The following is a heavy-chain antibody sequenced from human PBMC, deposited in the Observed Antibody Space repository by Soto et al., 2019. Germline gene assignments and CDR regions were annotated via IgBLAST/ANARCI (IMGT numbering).Heavy chain of an antibody. CDR2: INPNSGGT. Sequence: ASVKVSCKASGYTFTGYYIHWVRQAPGQGLEWMGWINPNSGGTNYAQKFQGRVTMTRDTSISTAYMELSRLRSDDTAVYYCASPLPYSYGYYYYYYYGMDVWGQGTTVTVSS. J-gene: IGHJ6*02. V-gene: IGHV1-2*02. CDR1: GYTFTGYY. D-gene: IGHD5-18*01. CDR3: ASPLPYSYGYYYYYYYGMDV.